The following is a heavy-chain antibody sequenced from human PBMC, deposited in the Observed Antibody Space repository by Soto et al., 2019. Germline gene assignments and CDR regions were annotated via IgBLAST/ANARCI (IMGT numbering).Heavy chain of an antibody. Sequence: GASVKVSCKASGGTFSSYAISWVRQAPGQGLEWMGEIIPIFGTANYAQKFQGRVTITADESTSTAYMELSSLRSEDTAVYYCASRANWNYAYYYFDYWGQGTLVTVSS. V-gene: IGHV1-69*13. CDR3: ASRANWNYAYYYFDY. CDR1: GGTFSSYA. J-gene: IGHJ4*02. CDR2: IIPIFGTA. D-gene: IGHD1-7*01.